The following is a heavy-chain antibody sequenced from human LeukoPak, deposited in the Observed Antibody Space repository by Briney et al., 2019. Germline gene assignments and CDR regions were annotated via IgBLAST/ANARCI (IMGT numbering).Heavy chain of an antibody. D-gene: IGHD3-22*01. Sequence: ASVKVSCKASGYTFTGYYLHWVRQAPGQGLEWMGWINPNSGGTNYAQKLQGRVTMTRDTSISTAYMDLSRLRSDDTAVYYCARALGPYYDSSGYSDYWGQGTLVTVSS. V-gene: IGHV1-2*02. CDR2: INPNSGGT. CDR3: ARALGPYYDSSGYSDY. CDR1: GYTFTGYY. J-gene: IGHJ4*02.